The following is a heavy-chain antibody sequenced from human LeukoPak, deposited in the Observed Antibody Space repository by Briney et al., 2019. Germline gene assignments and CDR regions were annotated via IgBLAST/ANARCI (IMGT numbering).Heavy chain of an antibody. D-gene: IGHD3-10*01. CDR3: ARDQGSYGSGSYYDY. CDR1: GFTFSSYS. J-gene: IGHJ4*02. Sequence: GGSLRLPCAASGFTFSSYSMNWVRQAPGKGLEWVSSISSSSRYIYYADSVKGRLTISRDNAKNSLYLQMNSLRAEDTAVYYCARDQGSYGSGSYYDYWGQGTLVTVSS. CDR2: ISSSSRYI. V-gene: IGHV3-21*01.